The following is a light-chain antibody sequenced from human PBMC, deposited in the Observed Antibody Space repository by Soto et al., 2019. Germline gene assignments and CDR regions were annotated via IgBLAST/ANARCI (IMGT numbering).Light chain of an antibody. CDR2: EGS. J-gene: IGLJ1*01. CDR3: SSYTSASTLYV. V-gene: IGLV2-14*01. CDR1: SSDISGYNY. Sequence: QSVLTQPASVSGSPGQSITISCTGTSSDISGYNYVSWYQQHPGKAPKLMIYEGSKRPSGISNRFSGSKSGNTASLTISGLQAEDDADYYCSSYTSASTLYVFGTGTKVTVL.